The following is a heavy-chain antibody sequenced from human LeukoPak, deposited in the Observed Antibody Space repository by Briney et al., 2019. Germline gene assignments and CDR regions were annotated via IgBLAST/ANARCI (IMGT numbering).Heavy chain of an antibody. CDR1: GGSFSGYY. D-gene: IGHD2-15*01. CDR3: ARDRICGGGSCYSGNWFDP. J-gene: IGHJ5*02. CDR2: INHSGST. Sequence: SETLSLTCAVYGGSFSGYYWSWIRQPPGKGLEWIGEINHSGSTNYNPSLKSRVTISVDTSKNQFSLKLSSVTAADTAVYYCARDRICGGGSCYSGNWFDPWGQGTLVTVSS. V-gene: IGHV4-34*01.